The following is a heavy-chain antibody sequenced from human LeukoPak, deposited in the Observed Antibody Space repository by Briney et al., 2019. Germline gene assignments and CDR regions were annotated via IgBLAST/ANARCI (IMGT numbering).Heavy chain of an antibody. V-gene: IGHV4-59*02. J-gene: IGHJ4*02. Sequence: SETLSLTCTVSGGSVSSDYWSWIRQPPGKGLEWIGYMHSNGNSAYNPSLSSRVTVSLDTSKNQFSLRLESVTAADTAVYYCARAHPITIFPYFDYWGQGTLVTVSS. D-gene: IGHD3-9*01. CDR1: GGSVSSDY. CDR2: MHSNGNS. CDR3: ARAHPITIFPYFDY.